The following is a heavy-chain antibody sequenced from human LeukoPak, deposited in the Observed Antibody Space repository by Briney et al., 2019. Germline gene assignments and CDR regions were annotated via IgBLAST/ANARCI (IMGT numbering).Heavy chain of an antibody. Sequence: PGGSLRLSCAGSGFTFDEHDMHWVRQAPGKGLEWVSGIMWNSATIGYADSVKGRFTVSRDNAKNSLYLQMDSLRTEDTALYYCGKDLKPGGLDVWGQGTTVTVSS. CDR1: GFTFDEHD. J-gene: IGHJ6*02. V-gene: IGHV3-9*01. CDR3: GKDLKPGGLDV. D-gene: IGHD7-27*01. CDR2: IMWNSATI.